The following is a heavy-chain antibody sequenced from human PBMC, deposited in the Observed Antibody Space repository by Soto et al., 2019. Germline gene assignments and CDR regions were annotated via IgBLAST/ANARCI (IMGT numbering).Heavy chain of an antibody. D-gene: IGHD3-3*01. CDR2: IYYSGST. V-gene: IGHV4-31*03. Sequence: SETLSLTCTVSGGSISSGGYYWSWIRQHPGKGLEWIGYIYYSGSTYYNPSLKSRVTISVDTSKNQFSLKLSSVTAADTAVYYCARTIFGVVMTLYYFDYWGQGTLVTVSS. CDR3: ARTIFGVVMTLYYFDY. CDR1: GGSISSGGYY. J-gene: IGHJ4*02.